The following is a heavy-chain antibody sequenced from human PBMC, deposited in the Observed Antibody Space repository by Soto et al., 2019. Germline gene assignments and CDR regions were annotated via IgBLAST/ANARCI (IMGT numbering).Heavy chain of an antibody. D-gene: IGHD4-17*01. J-gene: IGHJ5*02. V-gene: IGHV4-31*03. CDR1: GGSIENGGYY. Sequence: QVQLQESGPGLLKPSQTLSLTCTVSGGSIENGGYYWIWIRQHPEKGLEWLGSIHYTGSAFYNPSVKSRVAMSVDTSKNHFSLPLTSVTVADTATYYCARGGDYATTWGQGSLVVVSS. CDR2: IHYTGSA. CDR3: ARGGDYATT.